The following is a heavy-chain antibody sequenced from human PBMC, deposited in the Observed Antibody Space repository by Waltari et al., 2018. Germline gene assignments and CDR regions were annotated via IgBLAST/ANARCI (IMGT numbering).Heavy chain of an antibody. CDR1: GFTFSSYS. CDR3: ARDSPGFLQYYFDY. Sequence: EVQLVESGGGLVQPGGSLRLSCAASGFTFSSYSMNWVRPAPGKGLEWVSYISSSSSTIYYADSVKGRFTISRDNAKNSLYLQMNSLRAEDTAVYYCARDSPGFLQYYFDYWGQGTLVTVSS. V-gene: IGHV3-48*04. CDR2: ISSSSSTI. J-gene: IGHJ4*02.